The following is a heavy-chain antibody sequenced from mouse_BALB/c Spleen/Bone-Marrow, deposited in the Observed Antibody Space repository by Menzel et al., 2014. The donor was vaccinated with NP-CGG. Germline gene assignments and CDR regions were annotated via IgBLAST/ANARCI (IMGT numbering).Heavy chain of an antibody. D-gene: IGHD2-13*01. CDR2: ISNGGGST. CDR3: ARQDYSYYYAMDY. Sequence: EVKLVESGGGLVQPGGSLKLSCATSGFIFSDYYMYWVRQTPEKRLEWVAYISNGGGSTYYPDTVKGRFTISRDNAKNTLYLQMSRLKSEDTAMYYCARQDYSYYYAMDYWGQGTSVTDSS. J-gene: IGHJ4*01. CDR1: GFIFSDYY. V-gene: IGHV5-12*02.